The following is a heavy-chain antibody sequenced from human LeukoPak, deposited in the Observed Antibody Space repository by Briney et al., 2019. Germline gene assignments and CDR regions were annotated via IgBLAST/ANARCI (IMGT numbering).Heavy chain of an antibody. CDR3: AREGSGSYKAFDI. CDR1: GGTFSSYA. Sequence: GASVKVSCKASGGTFSSYAISWVRQAPGQGLEWVGGIIPIFGTANYAQKFQGRVTITADESTSTAYMELSSLRSEDTAVYYCAREGSGSYKAFDIWGQGTMVTVSS. CDR2: IIPIFGTA. V-gene: IGHV1-69*13. J-gene: IGHJ3*02. D-gene: IGHD1-26*01.